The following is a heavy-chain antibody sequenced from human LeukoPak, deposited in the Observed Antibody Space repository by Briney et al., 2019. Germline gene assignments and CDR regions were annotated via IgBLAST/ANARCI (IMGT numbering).Heavy chain of an antibody. CDR3: ARDQPQLWLLFCFDY. J-gene: IGHJ4*02. CDR1: GFTFSSYA. CDR2: ISYDGSNK. V-gene: IGHV3-30*01. Sequence: GGSLRLSCAASGFTFSSYAMHWVRQAPGKGLEWVAVISYDGSNKYCADSVKGRFTISGDNSKNTLYLQMNSLRAEDTAVYYCARDQPQLWLLFCFDYWGRGTLVTVSS. D-gene: IGHD5-18*01.